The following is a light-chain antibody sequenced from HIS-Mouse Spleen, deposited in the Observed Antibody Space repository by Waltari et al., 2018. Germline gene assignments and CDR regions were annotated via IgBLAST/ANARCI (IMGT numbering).Light chain of an antibody. V-gene: IGLV2-23*01. CDR2: EGS. J-gene: IGLJ2*01. CDR1: SSDGGSYNL. CDR3: CSYAGSSPYVV. Sequence: QSALTQPASVSGSPGQSITIPCTGTSSDGGSYNLVSWYQQHPGKAPKLMIYEGSKRPSGVSNRFSGSKSGNTASLTISGLQAEDEADYYCCSYAGSSPYVVFGGGTKLTVL.